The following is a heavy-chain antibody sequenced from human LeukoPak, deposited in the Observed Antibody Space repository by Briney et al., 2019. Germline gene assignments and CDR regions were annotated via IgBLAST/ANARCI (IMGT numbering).Heavy chain of an antibody. CDR3: AKVLMIVVVDDAFDI. Sequence: GGSLTLSCAASGFTFSSYWMSWVRQAPGKGLEWVANIKQDGSEKYYVDSVKGRFTISRDNAKNSLYLQMNSLRAEDTALYYCAKVLMIVVVDDAFDIWGQGTMVTVSS. J-gene: IGHJ3*02. CDR2: IKQDGSEK. D-gene: IGHD3-22*01. V-gene: IGHV3-7*03. CDR1: GFTFSSYW.